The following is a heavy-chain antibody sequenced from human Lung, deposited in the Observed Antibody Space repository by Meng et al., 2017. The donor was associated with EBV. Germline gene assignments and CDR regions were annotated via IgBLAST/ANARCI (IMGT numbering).Heavy chain of an antibody. D-gene: IGHD6-13*01. Sequence: EVQLVQSGGAGVQPGGSVRLSCAAPGVIFRTVRMHWGRQAPGKGLERVSHSKNDETNTYHADSVKGRFTISRDNAENTLYLQMNSLRVEDTALYYCVRGFRVVASRAGLPGRETREAGFDYWGQGALVTVSS. V-gene: IGHV3-74*01. J-gene: IGHJ4*02. CDR3: VRGFRVVASRAGLPGRETREAGFDY. CDR2: SKNDETNT. CDR1: GVIFRTVR.